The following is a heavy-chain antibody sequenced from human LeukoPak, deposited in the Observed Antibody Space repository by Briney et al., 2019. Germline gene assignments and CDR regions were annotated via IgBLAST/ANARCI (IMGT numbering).Heavy chain of an antibody. CDR1: GGSIDITNY. Sequence: PSETLSLTCGVSGGSIDITNYWSWVRQAPGKGLEWIGEISHGGTTNYNPSLRSRVAMSLDRANNQFSLSLTSVTAADTAVYYCARHGYCSGGSCYWDYWGQGTLVTVSS. V-gene: IGHV4-4*02. CDR3: ARHGYCSGGSCYWDY. CDR2: ISHGGTT. D-gene: IGHD2-15*01. J-gene: IGHJ4*02.